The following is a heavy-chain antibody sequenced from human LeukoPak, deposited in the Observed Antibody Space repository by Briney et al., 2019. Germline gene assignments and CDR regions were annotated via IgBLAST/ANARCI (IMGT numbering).Heavy chain of an antibody. D-gene: IGHD3-10*01. J-gene: IGHJ4*02. CDR3: ARDPYNSGSSYFDY. Sequence: PGGSLRLSCAVSGLTVSSNYMSWVRQAPGKGLEWVPAIYSGGSTFYADSVKGRFTISRDNSKNTLYLQMNSLRAEDTAVYYCARDPYNSGSSYFDYWGQGTLVTVSS. V-gene: IGHV3-53*01. CDR1: GLTVSSNY. CDR2: IYSGGST.